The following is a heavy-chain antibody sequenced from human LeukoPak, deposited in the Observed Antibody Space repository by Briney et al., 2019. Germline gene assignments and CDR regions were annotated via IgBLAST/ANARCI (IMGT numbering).Heavy chain of an antibody. J-gene: IGHJ4*02. D-gene: IGHD2-2*01. V-gene: IGHV3-7*01. CDR3: ARGPAPYYFDY. CDR1: GFTFSSYW. CDR2: IKQDGSEK. Sequence: GGSLRLSCAASGFTFSSYWMSWVRQAPGKGLEWVANIKQDGSEKYYADSVKGRFTISRDNAKNSLYLQMNSLRAEDTAVYYCARGPAPYYFDYWGQGTLVTVSS.